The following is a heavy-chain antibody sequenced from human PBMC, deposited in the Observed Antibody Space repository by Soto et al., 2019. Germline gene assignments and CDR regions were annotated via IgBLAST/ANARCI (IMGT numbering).Heavy chain of an antibody. CDR1: GFTFSSAFW. Sequence: DVQLVESGGGLVQPGGSLRLSCAASGFTFSSAFWMHWVRQAPGKGLEWVSRINYDGTSAAYADSVKGRFTISSDNAKNTLFLQMNSLRAADTAMYYCARHHVRGRTIAGAAEFWGQGTLVTVSS. J-gene: IGHJ4*02. D-gene: IGHD1-26*01. CDR2: INYDGTSA. V-gene: IGHV3-74*01. CDR3: ARHHVRGRTIAGAAEF.